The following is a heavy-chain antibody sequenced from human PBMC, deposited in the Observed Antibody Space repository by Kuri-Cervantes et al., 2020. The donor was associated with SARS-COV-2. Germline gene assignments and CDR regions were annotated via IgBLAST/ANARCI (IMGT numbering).Heavy chain of an antibody. CDR1: GESSSGYY. Sequence: SETLSLTCAFYGESSSGYYWNWIRQSPGKGLEWIGEVNHRGSTNYNPSLKSRVTISVDTSSKQFSLHLGSVTAADAAVYYCARAYGFLRYIYYMDVWGRGTTVTVSS. J-gene: IGHJ6*03. D-gene: IGHD4-17*01. CDR2: VNHRGST. CDR3: ARAYGFLRYIYYMDV. V-gene: IGHV4-34*01.